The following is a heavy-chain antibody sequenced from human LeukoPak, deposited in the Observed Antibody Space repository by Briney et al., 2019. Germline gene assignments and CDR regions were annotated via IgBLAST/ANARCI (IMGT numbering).Heavy chain of an antibody. V-gene: IGHV3-15*01. CDR2: RKCKTSGGST. CDR3: TTDKREKLLWFGELLNTPYYFDY. D-gene: IGHD3-10*01. CDR1: GFTFSNAG. J-gene: IGHJ4*02. Sequence: GSLRLSCAASGFTFSNAGMSWVRQAPAKGGEWGGRRKCKTSGGSTDYAVPVKGRFTISSGASKNTLYLQMNSLKTEDTAVYYCTTDKREKLLWFGELLNTPYYFDYWGQGTLVTVSS.